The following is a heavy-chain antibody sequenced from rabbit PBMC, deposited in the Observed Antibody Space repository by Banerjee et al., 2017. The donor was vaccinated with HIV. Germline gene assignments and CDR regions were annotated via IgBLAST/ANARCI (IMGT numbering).Heavy chain of an antibody. CDR3: ARTAGFYTGYFNL. CDR1: GFSFSSNYY. J-gene: IGHJ4*01. D-gene: IGHD1-1*01. V-gene: IGHV1S40*01. CDR2: INTGSGSA. Sequence: QSLEESGGDLVKPGASLTLTCTASGFSFSSNYYMCWVRQAPGKGLELIGYINTGSGSADYASWVNGRFTISKTSSTTVTLQMTSLTAADTATYFCARTAGFYTGYFNLWGPGTLVTVS.